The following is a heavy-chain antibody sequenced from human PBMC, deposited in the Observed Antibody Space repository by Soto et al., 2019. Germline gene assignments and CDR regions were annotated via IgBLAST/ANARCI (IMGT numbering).Heavy chain of an antibody. CDR1: GGTFSSYA. CDR3: ARFRPCWSGYYGPLDV. Sequence: QVQLVQSGAEVKKPGSSVKVSCKASGGTFSSYAISWVRQAPGQGLEWMGGIIPIFGTANYAQKFQGRVTITXXEXTXXAYMELSSLRSEDTAVYYCARFRPCWSGYYGPLDVWGQGTTVTVSS. V-gene: IGHV1-69*05. CDR2: IIPIFGTA. J-gene: IGHJ6*02. D-gene: IGHD3-3*01.